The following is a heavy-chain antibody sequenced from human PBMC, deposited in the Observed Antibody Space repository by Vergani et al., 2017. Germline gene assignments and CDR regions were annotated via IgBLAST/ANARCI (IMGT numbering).Heavy chain of an antibody. D-gene: IGHD3-10*01. CDR2: IAPSDSYT. V-gene: IGHV5-10-1*03. Sequence: EVQLVQSGAEVKKPGESLRISCKGSGYSFTSYWISWVRQMPGKGLEWMGRIAPSDSYTNYSPSFQGQVTISAGKSISTAYLQGSSLKASDTTMYYCAGPSYYGSGSYLLHWGQGTLVTVSS. CDR1: GYSFTSYW. CDR3: AGPSYYGSGSYLLH. J-gene: IGHJ4*02.